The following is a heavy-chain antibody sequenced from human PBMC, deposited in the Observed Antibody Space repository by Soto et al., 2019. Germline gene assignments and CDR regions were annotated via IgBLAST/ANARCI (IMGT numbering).Heavy chain of an antibody. CDR2: IYNSGST. V-gene: IGHV4-30-2*06. J-gene: IGHJ4*02. Sequence: QLQLQESGSRLVKPSQTLSLTCAVSGGSISRAGYSWSWIRQSPGKGLEWIGYIYNSGSTFYNPSLKSRLTISVDRSKNQLSLHLNSVTAADPAVYYCASSREVTIYFEYWGQGTLVTVSS. CDR1: GGSISRAGYS. CDR3: ASSREVTIYFEY. D-gene: IGHD2-21*02.